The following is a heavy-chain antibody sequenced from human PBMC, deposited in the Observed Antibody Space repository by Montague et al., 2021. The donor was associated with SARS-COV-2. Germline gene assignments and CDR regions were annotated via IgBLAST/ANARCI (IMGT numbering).Heavy chain of an antibody. Sequence: SETLSLTCTVSTGSLSTYYWSWIRQPPGKGLEWIGYIYYSGYTNYNPSLKSRITISVDTSKSQFSLRLSSVTAADTAFYYCASHRGVYNYDDYFNHWGQGALVSVSS. D-gene: IGHD5-18*01. J-gene: IGHJ4*02. CDR3: ASHRGVYNYDDYFNH. CDR2: IYYSGYT. V-gene: IGHV4-59*08. CDR1: TGSLSTYY.